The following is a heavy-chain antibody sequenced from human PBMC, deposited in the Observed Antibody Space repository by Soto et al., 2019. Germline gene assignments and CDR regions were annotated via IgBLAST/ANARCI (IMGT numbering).Heavy chain of an antibody. CDR2: IIAIFGTA. CDR1: ACTFSSYA. Sequence: SVKISCKASACTFSSYAITCVRQASGQGLKWMGRIIAIFGTANYTQKFQGRVMITADESTSTAYMELSSLRSEDTAVYFCARDFARITGTTSYGMDGWGQGSTVTVSS. CDR3: ARDFARITGTTSYGMDG. V-gene: IGHV1-69*13. J-gene: IGHJ6*02. D-gene: IGHD1-20*01.